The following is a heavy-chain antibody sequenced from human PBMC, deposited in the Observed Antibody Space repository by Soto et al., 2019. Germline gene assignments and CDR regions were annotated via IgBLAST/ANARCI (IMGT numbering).Heavy chain of an antibody. D-gene: IGHD3-3*01. CDR3: AIVYYNFWSGYDY. J-gene: IGHJ4*02. CDR2: ISGSGGST. V-gene: IGHV3-23*01. Sequence: EVQLLESGGGLVQPGGSLRLSCAASGFTFSTYAMSWVRQAPGKGLEWVSAISGSGGSTYYADSVKGRFTISRDNSKNTLYLQVNSLRAEDTGVYYCAIVYYNFWSGYDYWGQGALVTVSS. CDR1: GFTFSTYA.